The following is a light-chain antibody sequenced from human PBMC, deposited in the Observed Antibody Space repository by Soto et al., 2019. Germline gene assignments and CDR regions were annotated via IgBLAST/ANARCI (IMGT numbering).Light chain of an antibody. CDR1: QSVSSN. CDR2: GAS. Sequence: EIVMTQSPATLSVSPGERATLSCRASQSVSSNLAWYQQKPGQAPRLLIYGASTRATGIPARFSGSGSGTEFTLTISSLQSEDFAVDYCQQYNIWPPTFGPGTKVDIK. CDR3: QQYNIWPPT. V-gene: IGKV3-15*01. J-gene: IGKJ3*01.